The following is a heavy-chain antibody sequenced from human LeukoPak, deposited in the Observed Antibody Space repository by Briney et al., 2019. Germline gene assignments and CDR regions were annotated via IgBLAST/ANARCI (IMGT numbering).Heavy chain of an antibody. V-gene: IGHV4-30-4*01. CDR1: GGSISIDYY. CDR3: ARGRSNAFDV. D-gene: IGHD5/OR15-5a*01. Sequence: SQTLSLTCTVSGGSISIDYYWGWIRQTPGKGPGLEWIGYIFYSGNTNYNASLRSRATISVDTSKNEFSLQLISVTAAVTAIYFCARGRSNAFDVWGPGTVVTVSS. J-gene: IGHJ3*01. CDR2: IFYSGNT.